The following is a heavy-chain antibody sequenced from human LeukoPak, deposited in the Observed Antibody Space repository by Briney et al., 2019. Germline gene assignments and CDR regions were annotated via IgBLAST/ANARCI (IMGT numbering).Heavy chain of an antibody. CDR2: IYPGDSDT. D-gene: IGHD6-19*01. J-gene: IGHJ4*02. V-gene: IGHV5-51*01. CDR1: GYSFTSYW. Sequence: GESLKISCKGSGYSFTSYWIGWVRQMPGKGLEWMGIIYPGDSDTRYSPSFQGQVTISADKSISTAYLQWSSLKASDTAMYYCARHESDGSGWYEGDYWGQGTLVTVSS. CDR3: ARHESDGSGWYEGDY.